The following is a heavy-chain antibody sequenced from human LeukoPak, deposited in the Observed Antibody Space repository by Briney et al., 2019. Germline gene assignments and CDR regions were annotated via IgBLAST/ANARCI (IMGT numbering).Heavy chain of an antibody. J-gene: IGHJ4*02. CDR1: GGSISSGTYY. Sequence: SQTLSLTCTVSGGSISSGTYYWSWIRQHPGKGLEWIGYIYYSGSTYYNPSLKSRLTISVDTSKNQFSLKLRSVTAADTAMYYCARMDRDYYGSGRDYFDCWGQGALVTVSS. V-gene: IGHV4-31*03. D-gene: IGHD3-10*01. CDR3: ARMDRDYYGSGRDYFDC. CDR2: IYYSGST.